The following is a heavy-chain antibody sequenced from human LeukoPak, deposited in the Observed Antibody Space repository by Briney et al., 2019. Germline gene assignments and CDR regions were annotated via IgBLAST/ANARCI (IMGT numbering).Heavy chain of an antibody. J-gene: IGHJ4*02. V-gene: IGHV3-23*01. CDR3: AKGLITMISTAFDY. D-gene: IGHD3-22*01. CDR2: IGRTGDI. Sequence: PGGSLRLSCAASGFTLSNYAMTWVRQAPGKGLEWVSVIGRTGDIFYADSVKGRFTISRDNSKNTLYLQMNSLRAEDTAVYYCAKGLITMISTAFDYWGQGTLVTVSS. CDR1: GFTLSNYA.